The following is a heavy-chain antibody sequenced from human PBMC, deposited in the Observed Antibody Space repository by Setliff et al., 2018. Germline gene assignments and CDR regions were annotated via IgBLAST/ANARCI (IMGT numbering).Heavy chain of an antibody. Sequence: SETLSLTCIVSGESIDSVATGNHYWSWIRQPPGKGLEWIGEINHSGSTNYNPSLKSRVTISVDTSKNQFSLKLSSVTAADTAVYYCASNNYNFWSGYHNWFDPWGQGTLVTVSS. CDR2: INHSGST. D-gene: IGHD3-3*01. CDR1: GESIDSVATGNHY. J-gene: IGHJ5*02. CDR3: ASNNYNFWSGYHNWFDP. V-gene: IGHV4-34*01.